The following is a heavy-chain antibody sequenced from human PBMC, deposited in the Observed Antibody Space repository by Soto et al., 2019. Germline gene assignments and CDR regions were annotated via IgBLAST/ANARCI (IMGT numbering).Heavy chain of an antibody. V-gene: IGHV4-30-4*08. CDR1: GDYINSGDYY. D-gene: IGHD6-6*01. J-gene: IGHJ5*02. Sequence: QVHLEESGPGLVKPSATLSLTCTVSGDYINSGDYYWTWIRQPPVKGLEWMAYIYQSGTTYYNPSLTNRLLISRGMSTNRFPVQVTSVTAADTAFYYFASSISASSGWCEPWGEGTLVTVSS. CDR3: ASSISASSGWCEP. CDR2: IYQSGTT.